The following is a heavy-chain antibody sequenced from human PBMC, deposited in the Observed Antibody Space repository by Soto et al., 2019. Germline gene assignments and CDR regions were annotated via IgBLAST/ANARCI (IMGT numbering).Heavy chain of an antibody. CDR1: GYTFTSYG. J-gene: IGHJ5*02. D-gene: IGHD2-8*02. CDR3: ARDGGVQARFDP. V-gene: IGHV1-18*04. Sequence: EASVKVSCKASGYTFTSYGISWVRQAPGQGLEWMGWISAHNGNTKYAQKFQGRVTLTTDTSTSTAYMELRSLRSDDTAVYYCARDGGVQARFDPWGQGTLVTVSS. CDR2: ISAHNGNT.